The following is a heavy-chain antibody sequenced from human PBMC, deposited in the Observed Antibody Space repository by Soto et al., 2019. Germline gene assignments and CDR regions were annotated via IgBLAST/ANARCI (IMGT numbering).Heavy chain of an antibody. CDR1: GGTISGYY. D-gene: IGHD3-3*01. V-gene: IGHV4-4*07. CDR2: IYSSGNT. CDR3: ARGQRFSDWFDP. J-gene: IGHJ5*02. Sequence: PSETLSLTCSVSGGTISGYYWAWIRQPAGKGLEWIGRIYSSGNTKYNPSLQSRVTMSLDTYNNQFSLRLTSVTAADTAVYYCARGQRFSDWFDPWGQGTLVTV.